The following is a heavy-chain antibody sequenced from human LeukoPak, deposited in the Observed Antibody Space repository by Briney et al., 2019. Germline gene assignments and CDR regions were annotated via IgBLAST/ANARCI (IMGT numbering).Heavy chain of an antibody. CDR3: ARLRKDVYNINWFDP. V-gene: IGHV5-51*01. CDR2: IYPADSDT. D-gene: IGHD5-24*01. CDR1: GYSFTSYW. Sequence: GESLKISCEASGYSFTSYWIGWVRQMPGKGLEWMGIIYPADSDTRYSPSFQGQVTISADKSISTAYLQWSSLKASDTAIYYCARLRKDVYNINWFDPWGQGTLAAVSS. J-gene: IGHJ5*02.